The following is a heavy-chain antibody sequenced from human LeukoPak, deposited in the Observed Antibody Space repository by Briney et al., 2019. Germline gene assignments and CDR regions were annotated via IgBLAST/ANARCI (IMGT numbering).Heavy chain of an antibody. V-gene: IGHV3-23*01. CDR1: GFTFSDYY. CDR3: ARGPSGYHNT. D-gene: IGHD5-12*01. J-gene: IGHJ4*02. Sequence: GGSLRLSCAASGFTFSDYYMSWIRQAPGKGLEWVSDISGSGGSTYYADSVKGRFTISRGNSKNTLYLQMNSLRAEDTAVYYCARGPSGYHNTGGQGTLVTVSS. CDR2: ISGSGGST.